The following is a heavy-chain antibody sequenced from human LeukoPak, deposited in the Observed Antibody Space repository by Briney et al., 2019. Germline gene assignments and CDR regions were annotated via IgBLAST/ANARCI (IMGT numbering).Heavy chain of an antibody. CDR3: VKNDGWFHLAQ. V-gene: IGHV3-7*03. Sequence: GGSLRLSCAVCGFNFRDQGMELLPGARGEGGQWVGHIKNDGSETYYLDSLKGRFRISRDNTNNALYLQMNSLRVEDTAVYYCVKNDGWFHLAQWGQGTLVTVSS. CDR1: GFNFRDQG. D-gene: IGHD6-19*01. CDR2: IKNDGSET. J-gene: IGHJ4*02.